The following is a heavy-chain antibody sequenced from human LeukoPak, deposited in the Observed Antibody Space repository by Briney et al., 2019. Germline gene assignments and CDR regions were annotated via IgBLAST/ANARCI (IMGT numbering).Heavy chain of an antibody. CDR3: ARAPSEIGGYYPEYFRH. D-gene: IGHD3-22*01. CDR2: IKSDGRT. Sequence: GGSLRLSCAASGFTLSSYWMHWVRQAPGKGLVWGSRIKSDGRTNYAGSVKGRFTISRDNAKNTVSLQMNSLRAEDTGVYYCARAPSEIGGYYPEYFRHWGQGTLVIVSS. J-gene: IGHJ1*01. V-gene: IGHV3-74*01. CDR1: GFTLSSYW.